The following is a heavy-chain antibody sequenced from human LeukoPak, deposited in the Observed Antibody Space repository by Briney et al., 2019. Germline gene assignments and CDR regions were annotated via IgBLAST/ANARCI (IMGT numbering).Heavy chain of an antibody. V-gene: IGHV1-8*01. CDR1: GYTFTSYD. Sequence: GASVTVSCKASGYTFTSYDINWVRQAAGQGLEWMGWMNPNSGNTGYAQKFQGRVTMTRNTSISTAYMELRSLRSEDTAVYYCARMDYYGSGSYHNWFDPWGQGTLVTVSS. CDR2: MNPNSGNT. D-gene: IGHD3-10*01. CDR3: ARMDYYGSGSYHNWFDP. J-gene: IGHJ5*02.